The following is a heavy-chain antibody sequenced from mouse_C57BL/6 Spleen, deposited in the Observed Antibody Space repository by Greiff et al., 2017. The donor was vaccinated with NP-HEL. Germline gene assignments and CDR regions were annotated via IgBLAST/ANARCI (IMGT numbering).Heavy chain of an antibody. V-gene: IGHV1-7*01. CDR2: INPSSGYT. J-gene: IGHJ3*01. CDR3: ARLDSSATGWFAY. Sequence: QVHVKQSGAELAKPGASVKLSCKASGYTFTSYWMHWVKQRPGQGLEWIGYINPSSGYTKYNQKFKDKATLTADKSSSTAYMQLSSLTYEDSAVYYCARLDSSATGWFAYWGQGTLVTVSA. D-gene: IGHD3-2*02. CDR1: GYTFTSYW.